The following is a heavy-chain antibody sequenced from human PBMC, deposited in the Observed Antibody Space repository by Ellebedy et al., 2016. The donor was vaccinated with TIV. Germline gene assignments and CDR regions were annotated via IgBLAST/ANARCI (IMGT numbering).Heavy chain of an antibody. CDR3: ARRRQYLYYFDY. J-gene: IGHJ4*02. V-gene: IGHV4-34*01. CDR1: GGSFSGYY. CDR2: INHSGST. D-gene: IGHD4-11*01. Sequence: SETLSLTXAVYGGSFSGYYWSWIRQPPGKGLEWIGEINHSGSTNYNPSLKSRVTISVDTSKNQFSLKLSSVTAADTAVYYCARRRQYLYYFDYWGQGTPVTVSS.